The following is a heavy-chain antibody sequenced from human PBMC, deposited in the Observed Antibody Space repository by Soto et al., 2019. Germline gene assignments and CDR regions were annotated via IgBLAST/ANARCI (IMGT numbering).Heavy chain of an antibody. CDR3: ARRFCGGDCYSYYYCGMDV. Sequence: QVQLVQSGAEVKKPGASVKVSCMASGYTLTTYGFTWVRQAPGQGLEWMGWISAHNGNTHYAQKLQGRVTMTTDTSTGTAYMELRSLRFDDTATYYCARRFCGGDCYSYYYCGMDVWGQGTTVTVSS. CDR2: ISAHNGNT. D-gene: IGHD2-21*02. V-gene: IGHV1-18*01. J-gene: IGHJ6*02. CDR1: GYTLTTYG.